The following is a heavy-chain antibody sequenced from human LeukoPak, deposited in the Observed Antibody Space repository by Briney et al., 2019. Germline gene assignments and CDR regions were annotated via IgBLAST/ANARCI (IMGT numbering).Heavy chain of an antibody. V-gene: IGHV4-4*07. CDR2: IYSSGST. CDR1: GGSSSSYY. D-gene: IGHD6-19*01. J-gene: IGHJ5*02. CDR3: ARVGSSGWYTWFDP. Sequence: KSSETLTLTCTVSGGSSSSYYWSWIRQPAGKELEWIGRIYSSGSTNYNPSLKSRVTMSVDTSKNQFSLRLSSVTAADTAVYYCARVGSSGWYTWFDPWGQGTLVTVSS.